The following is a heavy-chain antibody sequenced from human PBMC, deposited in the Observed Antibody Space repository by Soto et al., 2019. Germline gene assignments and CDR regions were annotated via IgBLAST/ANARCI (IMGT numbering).Heavy chain of an antibody. D-gene: IGHD1-1*01. J-gene: IGHJ5*02. CDR3: VRDGTKTLRDWFDP. CDR1: GGSVSSATYY. V-gene: IGHV4-61*02. CDR2: IYATGTT. Sequence: SETLSLTCTVSGGSVSSATYYWNWIRKSAGKGLEWIGRIYATGTTDYGPSLKGRVMMSVDTSKKQFSLKLRSVTAADTAVYYCVRDGTKTLRDWFDPWGQGISVTAPQ.